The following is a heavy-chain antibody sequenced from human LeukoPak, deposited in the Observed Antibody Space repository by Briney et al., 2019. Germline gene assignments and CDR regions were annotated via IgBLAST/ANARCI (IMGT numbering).Heavy chain of an antibody. J-gene: IGHJ6*03. CDR1: GFTFSTFP. D-gene: IGHD6-6*01. Sequence: GGSLRLSCEASGFTFSTFPMHWVRQTPDKGLGWVAVISDDGRDIYYADSVKGRFTISRDNSKNTLYLQMNSLSPEDTAVVYCARVGRVSIYPSYMDVWGKGTTVTVSS. CDR2: ISDDGRDI. V-gene: IGHV3-30*04. CDR3: ARVGRVSIYPSYMDV.